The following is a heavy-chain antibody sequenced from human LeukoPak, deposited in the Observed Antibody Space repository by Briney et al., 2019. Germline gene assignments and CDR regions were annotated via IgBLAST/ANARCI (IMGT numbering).Heavy chain of an antibody. V-gene: IGHV3-11*04. Sequence: GGSLRLSCAASGFTFSNYYMSWIRQAPGKGLEWVSHISSSGSTIYYADSVKGRFTISRDNSKNTLYLQMNSLRAEDTAVYYCATIRDTYYDIFCIWGQGTIVTVSS. CDR1: GFTFSNYY. D-gene: IGHD3-9*01. CDR2: ISSSGSTI. CDR3: ATIRDTYYDIFCI. J-gene: IGHJ3*02.